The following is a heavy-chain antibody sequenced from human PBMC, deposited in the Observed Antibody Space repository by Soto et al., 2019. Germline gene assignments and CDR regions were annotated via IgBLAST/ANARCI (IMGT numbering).Heavy chain of an antibody. D-gene: IGHD2-15*01. CDR2: INSDGSST. CDR1: GFTFSSYW. CDR3: ARARLGYCGGGSCYYYGMDV. J-gene: IGHJ6*02. Sequence: EVQLVESGGGLVQPGASLRLSCAASGFTFSSYWMHWVRQAPGKGLVWVSRINSDGSSTSYADSVKGRFTISRDNAKNTLYLQMNSLRAEDTAVYYCARARLGYCGGGSCYYYGMDVWGQGTTVTVSS. V-gene: IGHV3-74*01.